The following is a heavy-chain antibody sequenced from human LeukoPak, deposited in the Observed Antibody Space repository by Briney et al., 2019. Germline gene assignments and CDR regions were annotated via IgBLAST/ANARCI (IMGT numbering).Heavy chain of an antibody. Sequence: GESLKISCEGSGYSFTNYWIGWVRQMPGKGLEWMGIVYPGDSDTRYSPSFQGQVTISADKSISTAYLQWSSLKASDTAMYYCARADCSGGSCSVGLNYWGQGTLVTVSS. V-gene: IGHV5-51*01. D-gene: IGHD2-15*01. CDR1: GYSFTNYW. J-gene: IGHJ4*02. CDR2: VYPGDSDT. CDR3: ARADCSGGSCSVGLNY.